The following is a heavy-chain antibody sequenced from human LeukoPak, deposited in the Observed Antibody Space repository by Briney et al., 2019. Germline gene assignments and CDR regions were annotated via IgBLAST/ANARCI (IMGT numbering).Heavy chain of an antibody. J-gene: IGHJ6*02. D-gene: IGHD6-13*01. V-gene: IGHV3-64*01. CDR1: GFTFSSYA. CDR3: ARVGYTSYYYYGMDV. Sequence: GGSLRLSCAASGFTFSSYAMHWVRQAPGKVLEYVSAISSNGGSTYYANSVKGRFTISRDNSKNTLYLQMGSLRAEDMAVYYCARVGYTSYYYYGMDVWGQGTTVTVSS. CDR2: ISSNGGST.